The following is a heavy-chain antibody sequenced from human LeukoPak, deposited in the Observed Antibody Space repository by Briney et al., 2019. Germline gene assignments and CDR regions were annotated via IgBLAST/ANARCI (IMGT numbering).Heavy chain of an antibody. CDR1: GYTFSNFD. CDR2: MNPGSGDT. Sequence: ASVKVSCKASGYTFSNFDVNWVRQAPGQGLAWMAWMNPGSGDTGYEGKFQARLTMSSNTSITTASMELSSLTSEDTAVYYCARSRRGYYMDVWGKGTTVIVSS. V-gene: IGHV1-8*02. CDR3: ARSRRGYYMDV. J-gene: IGHJ6*03.